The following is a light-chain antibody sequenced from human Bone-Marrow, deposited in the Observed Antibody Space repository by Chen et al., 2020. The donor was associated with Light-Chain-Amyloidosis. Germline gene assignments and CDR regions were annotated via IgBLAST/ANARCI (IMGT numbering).Light chain of an antibody. CDR3: CSYAGSNNLL. CDR1: SSDVGGYDY. Sequence: QSALTQPPSASGSPGQSVTISCTGSSSDVGGYDYVSWYQQHPGKVPKVVIYEVSKRPSVVPERFSGSKSGNTASLTVSGLEAEDEADYYCCSYAGSNNLLFGGGTKLPVL. J-gene: IGLJ2*01. CDR2: EVS. V-gene: IGLV2-8*01.